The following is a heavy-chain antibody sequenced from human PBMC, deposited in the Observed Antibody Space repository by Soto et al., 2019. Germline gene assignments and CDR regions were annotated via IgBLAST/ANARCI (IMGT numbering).Heavy chain of an antibody. V-gene: IGHV6-1*01. CDR2: TYYRSKWYN. CDR1: GDSVSSNSAA. Sequence: SQTLSLTCAISGDSVSSNSAAWNWIRQSPPRGLEWLGRTYYRSKWYNDYAVSVKSRITINPDTSKNQFSLQLNSVTPEDTAVYYCARARRKYYYDSSGYYDAFDIWGQGTMVTVSS. CDR3: ARARRKYYYDSSGYYDAFDI. J-gene: IGHJ3*02. D-gene: IGHD3-22*01.